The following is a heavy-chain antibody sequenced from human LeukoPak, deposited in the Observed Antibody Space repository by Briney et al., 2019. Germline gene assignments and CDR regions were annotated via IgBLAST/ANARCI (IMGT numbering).Heavy chain of an antibody. D-gene: IGHD3-3*01. CDR3: AGCRYYDFWSGYYTLPTNY. CDR2: ISGSGGST. V-gene: IGHV3-23*01. J-gene: IGHJ4*02. Sequence: PGGSLRLSCPASGFTFSSYAMSWVRRAPGKGLEWVSAISGSGGSTYYADSVKGRFTISRDNSKNTLYLQMNSLRAEDTAVYYCAGCRYYDFWSGYYTLPTNYWGQGTLVTVSS. CDR1: GFTFSSYA.